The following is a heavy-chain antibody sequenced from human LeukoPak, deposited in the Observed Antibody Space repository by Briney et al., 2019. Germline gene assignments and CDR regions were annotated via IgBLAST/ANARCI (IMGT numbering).Heavy chain of an antibody. CDR1: GFTFSSYA. Sequence: GGSLRLSCAASGFTFSSYAMHWVRQAPGKGLEWVAVISYDGSNKYYADSVKGRFTISRDNSKNSLYLQMNSLRAEDTAVYYCARDRFLEWSHPRDAFDIWGQGTMVTVSS. CDR2: ISYDGSNK. D-gene: IGHD3-3*01. CDR3: ARDRFLEWSHPRDAFDI. V-gene: IGHV3-30-3*01. J-gene: IGHJ3*02.